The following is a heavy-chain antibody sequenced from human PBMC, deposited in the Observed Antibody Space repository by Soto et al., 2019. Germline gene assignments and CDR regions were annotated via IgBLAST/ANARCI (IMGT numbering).Heavy chain of an antibody. CDR3: ARDLRFVYLHYCFDS. V-gene: IGHV3-48*04. CDR2: ISSTGTTI. J-gene: IGHJ4*02. D-gene: IGHD2-8*01. CDR1: RFTFTSYS. Sequence: GGSLRLSCAASRFTFTSYSMNWVRQAPGRGLEWVSLISSTGTTIYYADSVKGRFTISRDNVRSTLFLMMNNLRSEDTAVYYCARDLRFVYLHYCFDSWGQGTLVTVSS.